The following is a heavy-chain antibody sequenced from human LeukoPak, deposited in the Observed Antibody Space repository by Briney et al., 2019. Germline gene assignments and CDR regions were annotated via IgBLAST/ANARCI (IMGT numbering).Heavy chain of an antibody. CDR1: GYTFSGSA. Sequence: GGSLKLYCAASGYTFSGSAMHWVRQACGKGLLWAGRLRSKANSYATAYAASVKGSFTISRDDSKNTAYLQMNSLKTENTAVYYCTTSSYSGYDAFDIWGQGTMVTVSS. V-gene: IGHV3-73*01. J-gene: IGHJ3*02. D-gene: IGHD5-12*01. CDR3: TTSSYSGYDAFDI. CDR2: LRSKANSYAT.